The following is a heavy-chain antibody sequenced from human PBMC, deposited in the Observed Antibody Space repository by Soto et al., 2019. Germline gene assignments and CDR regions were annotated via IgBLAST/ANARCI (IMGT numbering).Heavy chain of an antibody. CDR2: IHPGDSDT. CDR1: GYIFTSYW. J-gene: IGHJ4*02. Sequence: PGESLKISCKGSGYIFTSYWIAWVRQMPGKGLEWMGIIHPGDSDTRYTPSFHGQVTISVDSSTSTAYLQWSSLEASDTAIYYCVRQGLNRMSPVPATSDYWGQGTLVTVSS. CDR3: VRQGLNRMSPVPATSDY. V-gene: IGHV5-51*01. D-gene: IGHD2-15*01.